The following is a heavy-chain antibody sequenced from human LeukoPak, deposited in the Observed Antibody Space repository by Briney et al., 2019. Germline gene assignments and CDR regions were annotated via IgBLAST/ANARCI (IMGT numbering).Heavy chain of an antibody. J-gene: IGHJ3*02. D-gene: IGHD2-2*01. CDR2: ISYDGSNK. V-gene: IGHV3-30*03. CDR3: ARGDSAVVPAAQVTDAFDI. Sequence: GGSLRLSCAASGFTFSGYSMNWVRQAPGKGLEWVAVISYDGSNKYYADSVKGRFTISRDNSKNTLYLQMNSLRAEDTAVYYCARGDSAVVPAAQVTDAFDIWGQGTMVTVSS. CDR1: GFTFSGYS.